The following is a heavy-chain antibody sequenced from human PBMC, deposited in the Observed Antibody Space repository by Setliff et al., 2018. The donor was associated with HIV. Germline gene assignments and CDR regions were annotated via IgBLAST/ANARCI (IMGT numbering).Heavy chain of an antibody. J-gene: IGHJ3*02. CDR1: GGSFSGYY. V-gene: IGHV4-34*01. Sequence: PSETLSLTCAVYGGSFSGYYWTWIRQPPGKGLEWIGEIDHSGSTNYNPSLKSRVTISVDTSKNQFSLKLSSVTAADTAVYYCARHVTVYYYDSSGYYSGAFDIWGQGTMVTVSS. CDR2: IDHSGST. D-gene: IGHD3-22*01. CDR3: ARHVTVYYYDSSGYYSGAFDI.